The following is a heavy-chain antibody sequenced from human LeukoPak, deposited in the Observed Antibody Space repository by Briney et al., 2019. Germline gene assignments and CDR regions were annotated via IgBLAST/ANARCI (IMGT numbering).Heavy chain of an antibody. Sequence: ASVKVSCKASGYTFTGYYIHWVRQAPGQGLEWMGWINPNSGGTNYAQKFQGRVTMTRDTSIRTAYMELSSLRSEDTAVYYCARVLQWRKGYYFDYWGQGTLVTVSS. J-gene: IGHJ4*02. CDR2: INPNSGGT. V-gene: IGHV1-2*02. CDR1: GYTFTGYY. D-gene: IGHD6-19*01. CDR3: ARVLQWRKGYYFDY.